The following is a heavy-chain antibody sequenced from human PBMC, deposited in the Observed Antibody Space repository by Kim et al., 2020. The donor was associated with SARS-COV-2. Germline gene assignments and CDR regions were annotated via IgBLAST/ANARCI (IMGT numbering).Heavy chain of an antibody. Sequence: TPSLKSRVTISVDTSKNQFSLKLSSVTAADTAVYYCARDRGLRYFDWPAYWGQGTLVTVSS. J-gene: IGHJ4*02. CDR3: ARDRGLRYFDWPAY. D-gene: IGHD3-9*01. V-gene: IGHV4-30-2*04.